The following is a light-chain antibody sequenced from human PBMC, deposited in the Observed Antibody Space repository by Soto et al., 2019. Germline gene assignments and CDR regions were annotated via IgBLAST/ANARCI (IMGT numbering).Light chain of an antibody. V-gene: IGLV2-23*01. CDR2: EDT. Sequence: QPVLTQPASLSGSPGQSITISCTGTSSDVGNYNLVSWYQEYPGKAPKLIIYEDTKRPSGVSDRFSGSKSGDTASLTISGLQAEDEADYYCCSYAGTSTYAIFGGGTKLTVL. J-gene: IGLJ2*01. CDR3: CSYAGTSTYAI. CDR1: SSDVGNYNL.